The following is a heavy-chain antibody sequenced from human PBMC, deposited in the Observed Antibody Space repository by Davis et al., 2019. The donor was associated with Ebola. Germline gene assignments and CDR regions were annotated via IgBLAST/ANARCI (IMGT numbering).Heavy chain of an antibody. CDR2: ISWNSGSI. CDR1: GFTFDDYA. V-gene: IGHV3-9*01. J-gene: IGHJ6*02. Sequence: SLKISCAASGFTFDDYAMHWVRQAPGKGLEWVSGISWNSGSIGYADSVKGRFTISRDNAKNSLYLQMNSLRAEDTAVYYCASSNIAARPGYYYGMDVWGQGTTVTVSS. CDR3: ASSNIAARPGYYYGMDV. D-gene: IGHD6-6*01.